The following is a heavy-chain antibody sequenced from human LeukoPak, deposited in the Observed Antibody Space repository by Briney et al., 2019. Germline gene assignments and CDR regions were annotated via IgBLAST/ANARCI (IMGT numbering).Heavy chain of an antibody. D-gene: IGHD3-22*01. CDR3: ARVSGYYYVYFQH. CDR1: GGSISSSSYY. J-gene: IGHJ1*01. V-gene: IGHV4-39*01. CDR2: IYYSGST. Sequence: KPSETLSLTCTVSGGSISSSSYYWGWIRQPPGKGLEWIGSIYYSGSTYYNPSLKSRVTISVDTSKNQFSLKLSSETAADTAVYYCARVSGYYYVYFQHWGQGTLVTVSS.